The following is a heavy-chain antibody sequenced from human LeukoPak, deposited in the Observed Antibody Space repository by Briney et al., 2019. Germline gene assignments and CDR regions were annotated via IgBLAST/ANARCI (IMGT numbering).Heavy chain of an antibody. CDR2: ISSSSSTI. CDR3: ARGVSSGYIYGMDV. CDR1: GFTFSSYS. Sequence: GGSLRLSCAASGFTFSSYSMNWVRQAPGKGLEWVSYISSSSSTIYYADSVKGRFTISRDNAKNSLYLQMNSLRAEDTAVYYCARGVSSGYIYGMDVWGQGTTVTVSS. D-gene: IGHD3-22*01. J-gene: IGHJ6*02. V-gene: IGHV3-48*01.